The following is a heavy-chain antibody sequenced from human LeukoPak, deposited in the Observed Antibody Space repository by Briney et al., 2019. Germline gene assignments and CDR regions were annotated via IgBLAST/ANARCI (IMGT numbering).Heavy chain of an antibody. D-gene: IGHD1-26*01. CDR2: IYSGGNT. CDR3: ARPYYVAANYYFDY. V-gene: IGHV3-53*01. J-gene: IGHJ4*02. Sequence: GGSLRLFCAASGFSVSNTYMSWVRQAPGKGLELFSIIYSGGNTYYADSVKGRFTISRDNAKNSLYLQMNSLRAEDTAVYYCARPYYVAANYYFDYWGQGTLVTVSS. CDR1: GFSVSNTY.